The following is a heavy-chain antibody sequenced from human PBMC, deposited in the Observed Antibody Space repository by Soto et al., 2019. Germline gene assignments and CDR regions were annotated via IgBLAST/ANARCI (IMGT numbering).Heavy chain of an antibody. D-gene: IGHD4-17*01. V-gene: IGHV4-59*01. CDR3: AREAGVRSPFDP. Sequence: ETLSLTCTVSGDSINSYSWTWIRQPPGKGLEWIGYIYDSGSTNYNPSLKSRVTISVDTSKNQFSLKLTSVTAADTAMYYCAREAGVRSPFDPWGQGTLVTVSS. CDR2: IYDSGST. J-gene: IGHJ5*02. CDR1: GDSINSYS.